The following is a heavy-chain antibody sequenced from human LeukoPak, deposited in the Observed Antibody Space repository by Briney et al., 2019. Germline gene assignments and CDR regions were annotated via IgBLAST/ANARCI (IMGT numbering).Heavy chain of an antibody. D-gene: IGHD3-3*01. CDR1: GYRFVRPW. V-gene: IGHV5-51*01. J-gene: IGHJ3*01. Sequence: GESLEISCKTSGYRFVRPWIVGVRQMPGKGLEWLGVIYPGDSVTRYSPSFQGQVTISADKSISTAYLQWSSLRASDTAMYYCARRPSYDFWSGYYGVDGLDVWGQGTMVTVSS. CDR2: IYPGDSVT. CDR3: ARRPSYDFWSGYYGVDGLDV.